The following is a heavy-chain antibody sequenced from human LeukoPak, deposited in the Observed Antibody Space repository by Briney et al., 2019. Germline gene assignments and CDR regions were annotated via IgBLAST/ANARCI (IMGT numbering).Heavy chain of an antibody. D-gene: IGHD5/OR15-5a*01. CDR3: VRGVAVSGFDY. Sequence: SQTLSLTCAISGDSVSRNSAAWNWIMQTPARGLEWLGRTYYRSKWFNDYAVSVQSRITINPDTSTNQVSLQLNSVTPEDTAVYYCVRGVAVSGFDYWGQGTLVTVSS. V-gene: IGHV6-1*01. CDR1: GDSVSRNSAA. J-gene: IGHJ4*02. CDR2: TYYRSKWFN.